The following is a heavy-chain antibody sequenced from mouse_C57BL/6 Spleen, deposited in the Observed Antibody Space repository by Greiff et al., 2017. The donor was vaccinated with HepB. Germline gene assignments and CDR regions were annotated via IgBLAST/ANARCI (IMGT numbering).Heavy chain of an antibody. Sequence: QVQLQQPGTELVKPGASVKLSCKASGYTFTSYWMHWVKQRPGQGLEWIGNINPSNGGTNYNEKFKSKATLTVDKSSSTAYMQLSSLTSEDSAVYECARGELRYPWFAYWGQGTLVTVSA. CDR2: INPSNGGT. CDR1: GYTFTSYW. D-gene: IGHD1-1*01. V-gene: IGHV1-53*01. CDR3: ARGELRYPWFAY. J-gene: IGHJ3*01.